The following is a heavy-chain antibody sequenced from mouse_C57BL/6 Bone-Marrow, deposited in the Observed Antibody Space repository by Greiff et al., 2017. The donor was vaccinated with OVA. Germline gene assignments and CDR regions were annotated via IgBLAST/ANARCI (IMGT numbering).Heavy chain of an antibody. D-gene: IGHD1-1*01. CDR1: GYTFTSYW. J-gene: IGHJ2*01. CDR2: IYPGSGST. Sequence: VQGVESGAELVKPGASVKMSCKASGYTFTSYWITWVKQRPGQGLEWIGDIYPGSGSTNYNEKFKSKATLTVDTSSSTAYMQLSSLTSEDSAVYYCARTVYYGSSLDYWGQGTTLTVSS. CDR3: ARTVYYGSSLDY. V-gene: IGHV1-55*01.